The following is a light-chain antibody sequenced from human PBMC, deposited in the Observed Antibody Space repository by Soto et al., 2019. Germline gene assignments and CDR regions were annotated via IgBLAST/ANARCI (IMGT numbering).Light chain of an antibody. CDR2: GAS. CDR1: QSISTN. V-gene: IGKV3-15*01. J-gene: IGKJ1*01. CDR3: QQYKNGPRT. Sequence: TVMTQSPATLSVSQGEISTLXXRASQSISTNLAWYQQKPGQAPRXLIYGASTRATGIPARFSASGSGTDFTLTISSLQSEDFAVYHCQQYKNGPRTFGQGTKVDI.